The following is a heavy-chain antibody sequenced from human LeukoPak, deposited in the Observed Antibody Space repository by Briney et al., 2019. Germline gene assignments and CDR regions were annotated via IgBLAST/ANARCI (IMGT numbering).Heavy chain of an antibody. V-gene: IGHV3-23*01. D-gene: IGHD6-19*01. J-gene: IGHJ4*02. CDR1: GFTFSSYD. CDR2: ISGSGGST. Sequence: QSGGSLRLSCTASGFTFSSYDMSWVRQAPGKGLEWVSAISGSGGSTYYADSVKGRFTISRDNSKNTLSLQMNSLRAEDTAVYYCAKRGVAVAGTGGYYFDYWGQGTLVTVSS. CDR3: AKRGVAVAGTGGYYFDY.